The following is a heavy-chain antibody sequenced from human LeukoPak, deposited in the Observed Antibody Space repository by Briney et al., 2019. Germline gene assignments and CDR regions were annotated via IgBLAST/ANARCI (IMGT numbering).Heavy chain of an antibody. Sequence: GASVKVSCKASGYTFTGYYMHWVRQAPGQGLEWMGWINPNSGGTNYAQKFQGWVTMTRDTSISTAYMELSRLRSDDTALYYCARDWDWSSYNWFDPWGQGTLVTVSS. CDR2: INPNSGGT. D-gene: IGHD3/OR15-3a*01. V-gene: IGHV1-2*04. CDR1: GYTFTGYY. CDR3: ARDWDWSSYNWFDP. J-gene: IGHJ5*02.